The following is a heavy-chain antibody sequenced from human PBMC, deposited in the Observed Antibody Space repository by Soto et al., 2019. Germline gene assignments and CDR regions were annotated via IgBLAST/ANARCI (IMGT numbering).Heavy chain of an antibody. CDR3: ARRPDYYDSSGYYGY. D-gene: IGHD3-22*01. V-gene: IGHV1-8*01. J-gene: IGHJ4*02. CDR2: MNPNSGNT. Sequence: QVQLVQSGAEVKKPGASVKVSCKASGYTFTSYDINWVRQATGQGLEWMGWMNPNSGNTGYAQKFQGRVTMTRNTSTTTGYRGLKRLRSEGTGVYYCARRPDYYDSSGYYGYWGQGTLVTVSS. CDR1: GYTFTSYD.